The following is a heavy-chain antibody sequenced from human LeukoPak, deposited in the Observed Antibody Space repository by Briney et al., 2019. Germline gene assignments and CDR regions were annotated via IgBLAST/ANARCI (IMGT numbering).Heavy chain of an antibody. CDR1: GFTFDDYG. Sequence: GGSLRLSCAASGFTFDDYGMSWVRQAPGKGLEWGSGINWNDGSTGYADSVKGRFTISRDNAKNSLYLKMNSLRAEDTAVYYCARCSGVFGSSGYWGQGTLVTVSS. CDR2: INWNDGST. J-gene: IGHJ4*02. D-gene: IGHD6-6*01. V-gene: IGHV3-20*04. CDR3: ARCSGVFGSSGY.